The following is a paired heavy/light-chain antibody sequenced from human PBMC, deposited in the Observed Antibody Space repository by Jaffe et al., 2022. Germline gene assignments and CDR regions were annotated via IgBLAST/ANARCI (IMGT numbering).Light chain of an antibody. CDR2: GAS. CDR1: QSVSSKY. Sequence: EIVLTQSPGTLSWSPGERATLSCRASQSVSSKYLAWYHQKPGQAPRLLIYGASSRATGIPDRFSGSGSGTDFTLTISRLEPEDFTIYYCQYYDRSSGTWTFGQGTRVEIK. CDR3: QYYDRSSGTWT. V-gene: IGKV3-20*01. J-gene: IGKJ1*01.
Heavy chain of an antibody. J-gene: IGHJ5*02. CDR3: VRSDLYDTFTDYSFGH. D-gene: IGHD3-9*01. CDR2: ICYGETT. V-gene: IGHV4-38-2*01. CDR1: GYSISSRYC. Sequence: QVQLQESGPGLVKPSETLSLTCAVSGYSISSRYCWGWIRQSPGRGLESIAAICYGETTKYNPSLKSRVTISADTSKNHFSLDLSSVTAADAAVYYCVRSDLYDTFTDYSFGHWGQGTPVTVSS.